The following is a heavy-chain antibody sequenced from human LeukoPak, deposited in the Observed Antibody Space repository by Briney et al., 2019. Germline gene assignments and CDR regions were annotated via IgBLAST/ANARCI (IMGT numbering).Heavy chain of an antibody. CDR1: GGSISSSSYY. J-gene: IGHJ5*02. V-gene: IGHV4-39*01. CDR3: ARRPKYCSGGSCYVGWFDP. CDR2: IYYSGST. D-gene: IGHD2-15*01. Sequence: SETLSLTCIVSGGSISSSSYYWGWIRQPPGKGLEWIGSIYYSGSTYYNPSLKSRVTISVDTSKNQFSLKLSSVTAADTAVYYCARRPKYCSGGSCYVGWFDPWGQGTLVTVSS.